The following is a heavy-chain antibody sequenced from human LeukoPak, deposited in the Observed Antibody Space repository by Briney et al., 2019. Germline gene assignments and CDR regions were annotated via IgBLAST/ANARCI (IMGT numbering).Heavy chain of an antibody. CDR2: IFYSRST. D-gene: IGHD4-23*01. V-gene: IGHV4-39*02. CDR1: GASMSRSHYY. Sequence: SETLSLTCTVSGASMSRSHYYWGWSRQPPGKGLEWIVSIFYSRSTNYNPSLRSRLTISAYTAKNHFSLKLSSVTAADTAVSYCARYEVVSMSEYWGQGSLVTVSS. J-gene: IGHJ4*02. CDR3: ARYEVVSMSEY.